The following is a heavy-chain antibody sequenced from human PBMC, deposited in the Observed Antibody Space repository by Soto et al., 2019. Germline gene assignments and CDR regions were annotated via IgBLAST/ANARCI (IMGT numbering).Heavy chain of an antibody. CDR1: GGTFNSYL. V-gene: IGHV1-69*06. J-gene: IGHJ4*02. Sequence: QVQLVQSGAEVKNPGSSVKVSCKTSGGTFNSYLIDWVRQAPGQGLEWMGGIIPACGTAKYAQKFQGRVTITADKSTTTAYMELRTLTSEDTAVYYWARGLDQPPIGLDFDTWGQGTLVTVSS. CDR3: ARGLDQPPIGLDFDT. D-gene: IGHD2-2*01. CDR2: IIPACGTA.